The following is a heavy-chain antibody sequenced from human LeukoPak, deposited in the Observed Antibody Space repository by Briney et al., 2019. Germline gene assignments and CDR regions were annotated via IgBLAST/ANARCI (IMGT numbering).Heavy chain of an antibody. CDR1: GFTFSSYE. CDR3: AREGKPTDGYTGAFDN. D-gene: IGHD5-24*01. V-gene: IGHV3-48*03. J-gene: IGHJ4*02. Sequence: GGALRLSCTASGFTFSSYEMNWVRQAPGKGREGVSYISSSGTTKEYADSVKGRFTISRDNAKNSLPLQMNSLRAEDTAVYYCAREGKPTDGYTGAFDNWGQGTLVTVSS. CDR2: ISSSGTTK.